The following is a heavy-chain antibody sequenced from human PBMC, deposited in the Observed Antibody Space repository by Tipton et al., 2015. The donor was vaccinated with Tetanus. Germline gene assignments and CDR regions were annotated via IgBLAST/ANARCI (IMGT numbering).Heavy chain of an antibody. V-gene: IGHV3-48*02. J-gene: IGHJ4*02. CDR1: GFTFSMFS. CDR3: GRALGSGTTVASGH. D-gene: IGHD1-7*01. CDR2: ISGSSDSI. Sequence: SLRLSCVAYGFTFSMFSMNWVRQAPGKGLEWISYISGSSDSIYYADSVKGRFTISRDNGKNSVYLQMKSLRDEDTAVYYCGRALGSGTTVASGHWGQGSLVTVSS.